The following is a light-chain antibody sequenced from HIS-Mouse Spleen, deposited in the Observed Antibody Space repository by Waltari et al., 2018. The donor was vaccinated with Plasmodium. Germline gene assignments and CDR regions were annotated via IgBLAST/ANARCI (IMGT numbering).Light chain of an antibody. J-gene: IGLJ2*01. CDR3: CSYAGSSTLV. Sequence: QSALTQPASVSGSPGQSITISCTGSSRVVGRYHLVSWYQQQPGKAPKLMINEGSKRPSGVSNRFSGSKSGNTASLTISGLQAEDEADYYCCSYAGSSTLVFGGGTKLTVL. V-gene: IGLV2-23*01. CDR2: EGS. CDR1: SRVVGRYHL.